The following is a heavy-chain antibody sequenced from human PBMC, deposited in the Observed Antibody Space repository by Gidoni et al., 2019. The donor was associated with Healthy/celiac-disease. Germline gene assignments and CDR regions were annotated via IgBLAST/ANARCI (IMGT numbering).Heavy chain of an antibody. CDR2: ISSSRSYI. J-gene: IGHJ4*02. CDR3: ARDRLQNFDY. CDR1: GFTFSSYS. V-gene: IGHV3-21*01. D-gene: IGHD4-4*01. Sequence: EVQLVESGGGLVKPGGSLRLSCAASGFTFSSYSMNWVRQAPGKGLEWVSSISSSRSYIYYADSVKGRFTISRDNAKNSLYLQMNSLRAEDTAVYYCARDRLQNFDYWGQGTLVTVSS.